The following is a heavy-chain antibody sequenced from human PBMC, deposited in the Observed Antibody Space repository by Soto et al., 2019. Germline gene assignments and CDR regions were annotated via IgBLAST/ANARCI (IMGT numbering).Heavy chain of an antibody. CDR1: GYSFNSYG. J-gene: IGHJ5*02. Sequence: QTQLVQSGPEVKNPGASVKVSCKASGYSFNSYGISWVRQAPGQGLEWMGWISASSGNTSYAEEVQGRVTMTTDSAKSTAYMELRSLTSDDTAVYYCARETKFYGFWSGYYRFDTWGQGTLVSVSS. V-gene: IGHV1-18*01. D-gene: IGHD3-3*01. CDR3: ARETKFYGFWSGYYRFDT. CDR2: ISASSGNT.